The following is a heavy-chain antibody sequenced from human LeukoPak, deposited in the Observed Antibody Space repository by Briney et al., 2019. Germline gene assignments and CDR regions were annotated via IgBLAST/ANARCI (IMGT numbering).Heavy chain of an antibody. CDR2: ISAYNGNT. J-gene: IGHJ3*02. CDR1: GYTFTSYG. CDR3: ARGGLILWWSGAFDI. D-gene: IGHD2-21*01. Sequence: GASVKVSCKASGYTFTSYGIIWVRQAPGQGLEWMGWISAYNGNTNYAQKLQGRVTMTTDTSTSTAYMELRSLRSDDTAVYYCARGGLILWWSGAFDIWGQGTMVTVSS. V-gene: IGHV1-18*01.